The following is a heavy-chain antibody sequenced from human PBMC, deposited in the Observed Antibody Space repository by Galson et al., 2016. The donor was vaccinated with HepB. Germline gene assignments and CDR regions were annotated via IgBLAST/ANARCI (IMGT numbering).Heavy chain of an antibody. J-gene: IGHJ6*02. CDR2: IYSSENT. CDR1: GASVSSGSSY. CDR3: AARTDAYFYYGLDV. Sequence: SETLSLTCTVPGASVSSGSSYWSWVRQPPGKGLEWIGYIYSSENTNYSPSLKSRVTISIDTTKSQFSLTLTSVTAADTAVYYCAARTDAYFYYGLDVWGQGTAVTVSS. D-gene: IGHD4-17*01. V-gene: IGHV4-61*01.